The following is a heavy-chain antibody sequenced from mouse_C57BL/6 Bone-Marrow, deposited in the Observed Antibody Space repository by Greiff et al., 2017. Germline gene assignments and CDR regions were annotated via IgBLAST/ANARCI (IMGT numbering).Heavy chain of an antibody. Sequence: VKLVESGAELAKPGASVKLSCKASGYTFTSYWMHWVKQRPGRGLEWIGYINPSSGYTKYNQKFKDKATLTVDKSSSTAYMQLSSLTYEDSAVYYCASPYCYGSRKGYFDVWGTGTTVTVSA. CDR1: GYTFTSYW. CDR3: ASPYCYGSRKGYFDV. J-gene: IGHJ1*03. CDR2: INPSSGYT. V-gene: IGHV1-7*01. D-gene: IGHD1-1*01.